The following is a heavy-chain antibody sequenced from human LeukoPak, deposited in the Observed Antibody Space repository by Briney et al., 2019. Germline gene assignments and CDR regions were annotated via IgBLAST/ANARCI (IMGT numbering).Heavy chain of an antibody. CDR3: ARGESLSELLWFGELLPPFDY. Sequence: VASVKVSCKASGYTFTSYDINWVRQATGQGLEWMGWMNPNSGNTGYAQKFQGRVTMTRNTSISTTYMELSSLRSEDTAVYYCARGESLSELLWFGELLPPFDYWGQGTLVTVSS. CDR1: GYTFTSYD. J-gene: IGHJ4*02. CDR2: MNPNSGNT. V-gene: IGHV1-8*01. D-gene: IGHD3-10*01.